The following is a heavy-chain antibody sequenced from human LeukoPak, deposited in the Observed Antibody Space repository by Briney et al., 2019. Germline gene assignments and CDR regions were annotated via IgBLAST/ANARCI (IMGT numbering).Heavy chain of an antibody. D-gene: IGHD2-21*01. CDR3: VKASGESTWANYFHY. V-gene: IGHV3-64D*06. J-gene: IGHJ4*02. CDR2: ISGNGHIT. CDR1: GFTFSNYA. Sequence: GGSLRLSCSASGFTFSNYAFHWVRQAPGKGLEYVSAISGNGHITYHADSVKGRFAISRDNSKNTLYLQMSSLRVEGTAVYYCVKASGESTWANYFHYWGQGTLVTVSS.